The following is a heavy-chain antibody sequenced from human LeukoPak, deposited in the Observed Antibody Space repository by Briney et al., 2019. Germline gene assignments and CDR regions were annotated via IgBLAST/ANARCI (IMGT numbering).Heavy chain of an antibody. J-gene: IGHJ4*02. Sequence: GGSLRLSCAASGFTFSSYAMSWVRQAPGKGLEWASAISGSGGSTYYADSVKGRFTISRDNSKNTLYLQMNSLRAADTAVYYCAKVYYDILTGYYTAFDYWGQGTLVTVSS. CDR2: ISGSGGST. V-gene: IGHV3-23*01. CDR3: AKVYYDILTGYYTAFDY. D-gene: IGHD3-9*01. CDR1: GFTFSSYA.